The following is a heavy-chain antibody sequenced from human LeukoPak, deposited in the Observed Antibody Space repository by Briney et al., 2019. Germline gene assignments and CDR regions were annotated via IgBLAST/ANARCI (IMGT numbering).Heavy chain of an antibody. V-gene: IGHV3-48*01. CDR3: ARDRGVTMVRGVIDSFDY. D-gene: IGHD3-10*01. CDR1: GFTFSSYS. J-gene: IGHJ4*02. Sequence: PGGSLRLSCAASGFTFSSYSMTWVRQAPGKELEWVSYISRSATIIYYREPVKGRFTISRDDAKNSVYLQLNSLRAEDTAVYYCARDRGVTMVRGVIDSFDYWGQGTLVTVSS. CDR2: ISRSATII.